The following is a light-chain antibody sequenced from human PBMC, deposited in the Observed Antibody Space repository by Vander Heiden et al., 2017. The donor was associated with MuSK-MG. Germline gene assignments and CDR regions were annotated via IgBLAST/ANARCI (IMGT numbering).Light chain of an antibody. CDR3: QAWDSSTGVV. Sequence: SYELTHPPSVSVSPGQTASITCSGDKLGDQYACWYQQKPGQSPVLVIYQDSKRPSGIPERFSGSNSGNTATLTISGTQAMDEADYYCQAWDSSTGVVFGGGTKLTVL. CDR2: QDS. J-gene: IGLJ2*01. V-gene: IGLV3-1*01. CDR1: KLGDQY.